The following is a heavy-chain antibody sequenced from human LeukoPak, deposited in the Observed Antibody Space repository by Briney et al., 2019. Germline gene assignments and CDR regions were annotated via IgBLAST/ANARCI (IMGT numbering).Heavy chain of an antibody. Sequence: GSLRLSCVASGFTFSAYGLHWVRQAPGKGLEWVTVISHDGSNKYYADYVKGRFTISRDNSKNTLSLQMNSLRAEDTAVYYCAKVLHFYRLDYYFYGMDVWGQGTTVTVSS. CDR1: GFTFSAYG. D-gene: IGHD2/OR15-2a*01. V-gene: IGHV3-30*18. J-gene: IGHJ6*02. CDR3: AKVLHFYRLDYYFYGMDV. CDR2: ISHDGSNK.